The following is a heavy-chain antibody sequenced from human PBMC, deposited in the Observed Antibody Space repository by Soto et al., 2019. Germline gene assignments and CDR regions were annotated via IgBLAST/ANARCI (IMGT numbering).Heavy chain of an antibody. D-gene: IGHD1-20*01. J-gene: IGHJ4*02. CDR2: INSGSSKI. CDR1: GFTFSGYS. CDR3: AREATPVITPWVFDY. V-gene: IGHV3-48*02. Sequence: GSLRLSCAASGFTFSGYSMNWVRQAPGKGLEWVSYINSGSSKIYYADSVKGRFTISRDNAKNSLYLQMNSLRDEDTAVYYCAREATPVITPWVFDYWGRGTLVTVSS.